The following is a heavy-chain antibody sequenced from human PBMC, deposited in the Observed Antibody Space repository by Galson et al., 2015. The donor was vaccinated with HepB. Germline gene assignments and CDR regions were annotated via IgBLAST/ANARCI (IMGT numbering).Heavy chain of an antibody. D-gene: IGHD2-2*01. CDR1: GFTFSSYS. CDR2: ISSSSSYI. Sequence: SLRLSCAASGFTFSSYSMNWVRQAPGKGLEWVSSISSSSSYIYYADSVKGRFTISRDNAKNSLYLQMNSLRAEDTAVYYCARDPPPRAVVVPATDDYWGQGTLVTVSS. V-gene: IGHV3-21*01. CDR3: ARDPPPRAVVVPATDDY. J-gene: IGHJ4*02.